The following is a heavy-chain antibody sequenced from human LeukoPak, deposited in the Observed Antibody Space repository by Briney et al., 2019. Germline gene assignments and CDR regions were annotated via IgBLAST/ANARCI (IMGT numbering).Heavy chain of an antibody. J-gene: IGHJ4*02. Sequence: PGGSLRLSCAASGFTVSSNYMSWVRQAPGKGLEWVSVIYSGGSTYYADSVKGRFTISRDNSENTLYLQMNSLRAEDTAVYYCARIYDSSGYHSAFYDYWGQGTLVTVSS. CDR3: ARIYDSSGYHSAFYDY. CDR2: IYSGGST. D-gene: IGHD3-22*01. CDR1: GFTVSSNY. V-gene: IGHV3-66*01.